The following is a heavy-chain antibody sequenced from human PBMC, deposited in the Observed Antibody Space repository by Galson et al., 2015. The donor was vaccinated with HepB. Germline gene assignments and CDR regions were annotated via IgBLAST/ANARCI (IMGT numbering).Heavy chain of an antibody. CDR2: ISYDGSNK. J-gene: IGHJ6*02. D-gene: IGHD3-16*02. CDR3: AREKLSYRHYGRDGMDV. Sequence: SLRLSCAASGFTFSSYAMHWVRQAPGKGLEWVAVISYDGSNKYYADSVKGRFTISRDNSKNTLYLQMNSLRAEDTAVYYCAREKLSYRHYGRDGMDVWGQGTTVTVSS. CDR1: GFTFSSYA. V-gene: IGHV3-30-3*01.